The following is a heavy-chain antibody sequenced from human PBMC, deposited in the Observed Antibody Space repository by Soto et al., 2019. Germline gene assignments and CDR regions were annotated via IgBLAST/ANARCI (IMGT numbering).Heavy chain of an antibody. J-gene: IGHJ5*02. D-gene: IGHD6-19*01. CDR3: ARAPRSRLIAVAGTEPAWFDP. Sequence: SETLSLTCTVSGGSISSYYWSWIRQPPGKGLEWIGYIYYSGSTNYNPSLKSRVTISVDTSKNQFSLKLSSVTAADTAVYYCARAPRSRLIAVAGTEPAWFDPWGQGTLVTVSS. CDR1: GGSISSYY. CDR2: IYYSGST. V-gene: IGHV4-59*01.